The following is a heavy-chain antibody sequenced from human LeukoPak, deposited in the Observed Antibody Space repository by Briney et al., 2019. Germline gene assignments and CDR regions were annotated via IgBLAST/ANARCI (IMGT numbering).Heavy chain of an antibody. CDR2: ISSSSSYI. CDR3: ARTGRDSYYFDY. J-gene: IGHJ4*02. V-gene: IGHV3-21*01. Sequence: PGGSLRLSCAASGFTFSSSSISWVRQAPGKGLEWVSSISSSSSYIYYADSVKGRFTISRDNAKNSLYLQMNSLRAEDTAVYYCARTGRDSYYFDYWGQGTLVTVSS. D-gene: IGHD5-24*01. CDR1: GFTFSSSS.